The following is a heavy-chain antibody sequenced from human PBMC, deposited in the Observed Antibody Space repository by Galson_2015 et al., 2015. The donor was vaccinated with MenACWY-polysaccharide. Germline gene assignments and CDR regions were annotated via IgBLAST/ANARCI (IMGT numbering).Heavy chain of an antibody. D-gene: IGHD4-11*01. CDR1: GGSFSGYY. V-gene: IGHV4-34*01. J-gene: IGHJ6*02. CDR2: INHSGST. CDR3: ARGDVYSNYGMDV. Sequence: TLSLPCAVYGGSFSGYYWNWLRQPPGKGLEWIGEINHSGSTNYNPSLKSRVTISLDTSKNQFSLKVSYVTAADTAVYYCARGDVYSNYGMDVWVQWTTVTVSS.